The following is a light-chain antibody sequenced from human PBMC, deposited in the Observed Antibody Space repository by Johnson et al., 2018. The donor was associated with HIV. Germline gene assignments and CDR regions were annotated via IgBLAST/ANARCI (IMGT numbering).Light chain of an antibody. CDR2: DNN. V-gene: IGLV1-51*01. CDR3: GTWDNSLRAYA. CDR1: NSNIGNNY. J-gene: IGLJ1*01. Sequence: QSVLTQPPSVSAAPGQKVTISCSGSNSNIGNNYVSWYQQLPGTAPKVLIYDNNKRPSGIPDRFSGSKSGTSATLGITGLQTGDEADDYCGTWDNSLRAYAFGTGTKVAVL.